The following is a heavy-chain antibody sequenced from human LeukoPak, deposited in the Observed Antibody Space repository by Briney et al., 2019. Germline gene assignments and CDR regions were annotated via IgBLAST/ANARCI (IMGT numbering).Heavy chain of an antibody. CDR1: RFTFSSYA. J-gene: IGHJ3*02. CDR2: ISYDGSNK. CDR3: ARARSSYGYGDAFDI. D-gene: IGHD5-18*01. V-gene: IGHV3-30*04. Sequence: GGSLRLSCAASRFTFSSYAMHWVRQAPGKGLEWVAVISYDGSNKYYADSVKGRFTISRDNSKNTLYLQMNSLRAEDTAVYYCARARSSYGYGDAFDIWGQGTMVTVSS.